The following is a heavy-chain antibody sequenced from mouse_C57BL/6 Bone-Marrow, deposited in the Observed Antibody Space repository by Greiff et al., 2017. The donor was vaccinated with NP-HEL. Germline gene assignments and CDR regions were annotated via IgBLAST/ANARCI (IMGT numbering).Heavy chain of an antibody. J-gene: IGHJ3*01. CDR1: GFTFTDYG. CDR3: ASGWCWAWFAY. Sequence: EVQLQESGGGLVKPGGSLKLSCAASGFTFTDYGMHWVRQTPEKGLEWVAYISSGSSTIYYADTVKGRFTISRANTKNTLFLQMTSLRSEDTAVDYCASGWCWAWFAYGGQGTLVTVSA. V-gene: IGHV5-17*01. CDR2: ISSGSSTI. D-gene: IGHD1-1*02.